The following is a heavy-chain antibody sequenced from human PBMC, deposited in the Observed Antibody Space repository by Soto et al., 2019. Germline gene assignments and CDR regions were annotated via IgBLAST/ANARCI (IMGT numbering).Heavy chain of an antibody. CDR1: GGSISSYY. J-gene: IGHJ4*02. D-gene: IGHD3-22*01. V-gene: IGHV4-59*01. CDR2: IYYIGRT. CDR3: ASADYYDSTLYDY. Sequence: SETLSLTCTASGGSISSYYWSWSRQPPGTRLECIGYIYYIGRTNYNPSLKSRVNISVDTSKNQFSLKLSSVTAEDTAVYYCASADYYDSTLYDYWGQGTLVTVS.